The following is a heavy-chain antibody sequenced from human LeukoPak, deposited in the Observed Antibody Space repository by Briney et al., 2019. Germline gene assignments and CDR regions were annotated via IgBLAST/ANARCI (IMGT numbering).Heavy chain of an antibody. J-gene: IGHJ4*02. D-gene: IGHD6-13*01. V-gene: IGHV4-39*01. CDR3: ARHVSSSWADY. CDR2: INYSGST. Sequence: SETLSLTCTVSVGSISSSSYYWGWIRQPPGKGLEWIGSINYSGSTYYNPSLKSRPTISVDTSKNQFSLKLSSVTAADTEVYYCARHVSSSWADYWGQGTLVTVSS. CDR1: VGSISSSSYY.